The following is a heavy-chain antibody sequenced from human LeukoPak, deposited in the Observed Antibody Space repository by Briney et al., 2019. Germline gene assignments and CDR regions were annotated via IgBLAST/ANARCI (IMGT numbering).Heavy chain of an antibody. J-gene: IGHJ4*02. Sequence: SETLSLTCAVYGGSFSLYYWTWIRQSPGKGLEWIGEINHSGNTNYNPSLKSRVTISVDTSKNQFSLQVTSVTAADTAVYYCARLNDYVWGSFEDDYWGQGTLVTVSS. D-gene: IGHD3-16*01. V-gene: IGHV4-34*01. CDR2: INHSGNT. CDR1: GGSFSLYY. CDR3: ARLNDYVWGSFEDDY.